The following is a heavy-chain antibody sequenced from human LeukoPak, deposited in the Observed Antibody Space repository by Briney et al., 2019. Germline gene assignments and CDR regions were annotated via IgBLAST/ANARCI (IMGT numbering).Heavy chain of an antibody. V-gene: IGHV5-51*01. CDR1: GYSFTSYW. CDR3: ARIGVAGKNYYYYMDV. J-gene: IGHJ6*03. D-gene: IGHD6-19*01. CDR2: IYPGDSDT. Sequence: GESLKISCKVSGYSFTSYWIGWVRQLPGKGLEWMGIIYPGDSDTRYSPSFQGQVTISADKSISTAYLQWSSLKASDTAMYYCARIGVAGKNYYYYMDVWGKGTTVTVSS.